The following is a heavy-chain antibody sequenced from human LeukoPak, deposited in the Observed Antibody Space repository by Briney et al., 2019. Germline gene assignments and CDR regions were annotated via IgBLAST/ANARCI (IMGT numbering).Heavy chain of an antibody. CDR3: AKTVSGSYSYQGGDY. V-gene: IGHV3-23*01. D-gene: IGHD3-16*02. CDR1: GFTFSSYA. CDR2: ISGSGENT. J-gene: IGHJ4*02. Sequence: GGSLRLSCAASGFTFSSYAMSWVRQAPGKGLEWVSAISGSGENTNYADTVKGRFTMSRDNSRNMLNLQMNSLRDEDTAKYYCAKTVSGSYSYQGGDYWGQGTLVTVSS.